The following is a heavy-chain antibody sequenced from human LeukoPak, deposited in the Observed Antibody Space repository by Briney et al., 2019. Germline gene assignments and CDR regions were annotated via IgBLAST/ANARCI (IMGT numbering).Heavy chain of an antibody. Sequence: PGGSLRLSCAASGLTFNSYNMNWVRQAPGKGLEWVSSISSSSSYIYYADSVKGRFTISRDNAKNSLYLQMNGLRAEDTAVYYCARVKGITAAGDYWGQGTLVTVSS. D-gene: IGHD6-13*01. V-gene: IGHV3-21*01. CDR3: ARVKGITAAGDY. CDR1: GLTFNSYN. J-gene: IGHJ4*02. CDR2: ISSSSSYI.